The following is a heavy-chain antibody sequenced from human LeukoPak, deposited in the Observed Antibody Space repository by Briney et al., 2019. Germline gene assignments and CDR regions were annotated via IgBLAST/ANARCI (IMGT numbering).Heavy chain of an antibody. CDR2: IIPIFGTA. J-gene: IGHJ4*02. CDR3: ARDRYYDSSGYYY. V-gene: IGHV1-69*05. CDR1: GYTFTSYG. D-gene: IGHD3-22*01. Sequence: ASVKVSCKASGYTFTSYGISWVRQAPGQGLEWMGRIIPIFGTANYAQKFQGRVTITTDESTSTAYMELSSLRSEDTAVYYCARDRYYDSSGYYYWGQGTLVTVSS.